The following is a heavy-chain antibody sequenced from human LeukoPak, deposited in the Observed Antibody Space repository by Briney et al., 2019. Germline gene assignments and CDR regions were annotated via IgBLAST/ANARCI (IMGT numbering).Heavy chain of an antibody. J-gene: IGHJ2*01. CDR2: ISAYNGNT. Sequence: VASVKVSCKASGYTFTSYGISWVRQAPGQGHEWMGWISAYNGNTNYAQKLQGRVTMTTDTSTSTAYMELRSLRSDDTAVYYCARDGYYYQNWYFDLWGRGTLVTVSS. V-gene: IGHV1-18*01. CDR1: GYTFTSYG. CDR3: ARDGYYYQNWYFDL. D-gene: IGHD3-22*01.